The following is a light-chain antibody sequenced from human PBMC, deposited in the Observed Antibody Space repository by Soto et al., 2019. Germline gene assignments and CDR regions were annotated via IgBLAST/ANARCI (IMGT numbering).Light chain of an antibody. Sequence: QSVLTQPASVSGSPGQSITISCTGTSSDAGGYTYVSWYQQYPGEAPRLMIFDVSDRPSGVSNRFSGSKSGSTASLTISGLQAEDEADYYCSSYSSSSTLVVFGGGTKLTVL. V-gene: IGLV2-14*03. CDR3: SSYSSSSTLVV. CDR1: SSDAGGYTY. CDR2: DVS. J-gene: IGLJ2*01.